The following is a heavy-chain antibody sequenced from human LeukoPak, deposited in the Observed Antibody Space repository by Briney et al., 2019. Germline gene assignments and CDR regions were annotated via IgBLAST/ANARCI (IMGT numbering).Heavy chain of an antibody. J-gene: IGHJ4*02. D-gene: IGHD3-16*02. CDR1: GFTFSSYG. CDR2: IWYDGSNK. Sequence: PGRSLRLSCAASGFTFSSYGMHWVRQAPGKGLEWVAVIWYDGSNKYYADSVKGRFTISRDNSKNTLYVQMNSLRAEVTAVYYCAREGYDYVWGRYRQYYFDYWGQGTLVTVSS. CDR3: AREGYDYVWGRYRQYYFDY. V-gene: IGHV3-33*01.